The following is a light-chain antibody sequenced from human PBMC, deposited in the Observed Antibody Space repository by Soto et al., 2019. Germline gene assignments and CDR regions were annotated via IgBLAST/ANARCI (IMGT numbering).Light chain of an antibody. Sequence: EIVMTQSPAPLAVFPGEKTTLSRRASQSVSSNLAWYQQKPGQAPRLLIYGASTRATGIPARFSGSGSGTEFTLTISSLQSEDFAVYYCQQYNTWPRSTFGQGTRLEIK. CDR1: QSVSSN. CDR2: GAS. V-gene: IGKV3-15*01. J-gene: IGKJ5*01. CDR3: QQYNTWPRST.